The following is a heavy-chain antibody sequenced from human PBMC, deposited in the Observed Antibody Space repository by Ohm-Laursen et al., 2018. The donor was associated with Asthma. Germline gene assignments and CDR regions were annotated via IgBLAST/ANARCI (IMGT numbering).Heavy chain of an antibody. D-gene: IGHD3-10*01. CDR2: IKSKTDGGTT. V-gene: IGHV3-15*01. Sequence: GSLRLSCTASGFTFSNAWMSWVRQAPGKGLEWVGRIKSKTDGGTTDYAAPVKGRFTISRDDSKNTLYLQMNSLKTEDTAVYYCTTGQALLWFRELLRDYYYYGMDVWGQGTTVTVSS. CDR1: GFTFSNAW. CDR3: TTGQALLWFRELLRDYYYYGMDV. J-gene: IGHJ6*02.